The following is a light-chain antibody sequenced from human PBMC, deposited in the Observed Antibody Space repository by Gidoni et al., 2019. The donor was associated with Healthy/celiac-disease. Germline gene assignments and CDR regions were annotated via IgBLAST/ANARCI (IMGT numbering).Light chain of an antibody. J-gene: IGKJ1*01. CDR1: QSVSSSY. Sequence: ENVLTPSPGTLSLSPGERATLSCRASQSVSSSYLAWYQQKPGQAPRLLIYGASSRATGIPDRFSGSGSGTDFTLTISRLEPEDFAVYYCQQYGSARTFGQGTKVEIK. V-gene: IGKV3-20*01. CDR3: QQYGSART. CDR2: GAS.